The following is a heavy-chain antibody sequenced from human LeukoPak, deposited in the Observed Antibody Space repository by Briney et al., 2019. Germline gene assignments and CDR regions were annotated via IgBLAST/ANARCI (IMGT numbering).Heavy chain of an antibody. J-gene: IGHJ4*02. CDR3: ATGATIFGVAERDY. CDR2: FDPEDGET. Sequence: ASVKVSCKVSGYTLTELSMHWVRQAPGKGLEWMGGFDPEDGETTYAQKFQGRVTMTEDTSTDTAYMELSSLRSEDTAVYYCATGATIFGVAERDYWGQGTLVTVSS. D-gene: IGHD3-3*01. V-gene: IGHV1-24*01. CDR1: GYTLTELS.